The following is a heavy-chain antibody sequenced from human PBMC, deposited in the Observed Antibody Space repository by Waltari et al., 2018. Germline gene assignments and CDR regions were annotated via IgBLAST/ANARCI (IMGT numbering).Heavy chain of an antibody. Sequence: QVQLQESGPGLVKPSETLSLTCTVSGTSISSYYWSWIRQPPGKGLEWIGYIYYSGSTNYNPALKSRVTISVDTSKNQFSLKLSSVTAADTAVYYCASRPRGGAFDIWGQGTMVTVSS. V-gene: IGHV4-59*08. CDR3: ASRPRGGAFDI. D-gene: IGHD3-16*01. J-gene: IGHJ3*02. CDR1: GTSISSYY. CDR2: IYYSGST.